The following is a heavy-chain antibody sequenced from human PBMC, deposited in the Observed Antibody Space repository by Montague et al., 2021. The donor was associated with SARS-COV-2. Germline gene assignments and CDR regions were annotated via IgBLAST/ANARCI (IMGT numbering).Heavy chain of an antibody. J-gene: IGHJ6*03. Sequence: SETLSLTSTVSGGSISSGSYYWSWIRQPPGKGLEWIGEINHSGSTNYNPSLKSRVTISVDTSKNQFSLKLSSVTAADTAVYYCARARQDVVVPALGIGAYYYYYMDVWGKGTTVTVSS. CDR2: INHSGST. V-gene: IGHV4-39*07. CDR3: ARARQDVVVPALGIGAYYYYYMDV. CDR1: GGSISSGSYY. D-gene: IGHD2-2*01.